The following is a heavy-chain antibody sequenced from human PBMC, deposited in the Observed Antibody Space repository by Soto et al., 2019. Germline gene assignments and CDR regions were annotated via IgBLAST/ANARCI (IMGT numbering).Heavy chain of an antibody. V-gene: IGHV3-21*06. CDR1: VFTFSSST. Sequence: GGSLRLSCTCSVFTFSSSTMTWVRQGPGKGLEWVSSISSSSSYIYFADSLKGRFTISRDNAKNSLYLQMNSLRAEDTAVYYCARDIGEMSAVWGQGTQVIVSS. J-gene: IGHJ4*02. CDR2: ISSSSSYI. D-gene: IGHD3-10*01. CDR3: ARDIGEMSAV.